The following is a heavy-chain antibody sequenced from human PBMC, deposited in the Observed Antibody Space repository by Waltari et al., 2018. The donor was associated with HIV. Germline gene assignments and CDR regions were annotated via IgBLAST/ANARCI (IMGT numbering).Heavy chain of an antibody. CDR2: ISYDGGHK. V-gene: IGHV3-30*01. J-gene: IGHJ4*02. CDR3: SRDSYGAALDY. Sequence: QVRLVESGGGVVQPGRSLRLSCAASGFTFNTYSMHGVRQAPGKGLEGVAVISYDGGHKYYADSVQGRFTISRDNSENTVYLHANSLRADDTALYYCSRDSYGAALDYWGQGTLVTVSS. CDR1: GFTFNTYS. D-gene: IGHD6-13*01.